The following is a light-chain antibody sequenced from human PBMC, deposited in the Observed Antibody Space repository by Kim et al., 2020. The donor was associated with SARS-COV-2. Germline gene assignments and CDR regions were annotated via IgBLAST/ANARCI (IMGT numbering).Light chain of an antibody. CDR1: QVIISW. J-gene: IGKJ4*01. V-gene: IGKV1D-12*01. CDR2: EAS. Sequence: PVGEKVTITGRGSQVIISWLCWYQQKPRKDPHVLIYEASNLQSGVPPRFSGSGAGTEFTLPTTSLQPEDVVPDFCQQTNSFSLTFGGGTKLEI. CDR3: QQTNSFSLT.